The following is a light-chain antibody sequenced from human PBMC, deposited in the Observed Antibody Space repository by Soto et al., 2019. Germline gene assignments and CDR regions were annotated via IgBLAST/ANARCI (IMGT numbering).Light chain of an antibody. V-gene: IGKV1-39*01. J-gene: IGKJ5*01. CDR1: QSIGKH. CDR2: GAS. CDR3: QQGYSSPAT. Sequence: DIQMTQSPSFLSASVGDRFTITFRASQSIGKHLNWYQQKPGKAPKFLIYGASTLQSGVPSRFTGSGSGTDFTLTVNSLQAEDFATYYCQQGYSSPATFGQGTRLEIK.